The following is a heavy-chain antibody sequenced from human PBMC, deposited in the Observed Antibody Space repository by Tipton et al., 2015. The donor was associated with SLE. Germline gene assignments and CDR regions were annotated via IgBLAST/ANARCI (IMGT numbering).Heavy chain of an antibody. Sequence: TLSLTCTVSGGSISSSSYYWGWIRQPPGKGLEWIGSIYYSGSTYNPSLKSRVTISVDTSKNQFSLKLSSVTAADTAVYYCARDPLGDDAFDIWGQGTMVTVSS. CDR1: GGSISSSSYY. J-gene: IGHJ3*02. CDR3: ARDPLGDDAFDI. D-gene: IGHD2-21*01. CDR2: IYYSGST. V-gene: IGHV4-39*07.